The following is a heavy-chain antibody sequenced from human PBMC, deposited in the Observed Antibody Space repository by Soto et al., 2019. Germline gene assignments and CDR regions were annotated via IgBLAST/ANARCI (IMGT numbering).Heavy chain of an antibody. CDR2: SYYSGGS. CDR3: ARLSGYDPAGAADK. J-gene: IGHJ4*02. V-gene: IGHV4-30-4*01. D-gene: IGHD5-12*01. Sequence: QVQLQESGPGLVKASQTLSLTCTVSGASISSAEHYWSWIRQPPGKGLEWIGYSYYSGGSYYNASLQSRVTISVDTYQNLFSLRLRSVTAADTAVYYCARLSGYDPAGAADKWGPGILVSVSS. CDR1: GASISSAEHY.